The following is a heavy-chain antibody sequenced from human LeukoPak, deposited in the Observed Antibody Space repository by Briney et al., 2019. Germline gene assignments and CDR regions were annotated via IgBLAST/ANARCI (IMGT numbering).Heavy chain of an antibody. D-gene: IGHD2-2*01. CDR3: ARFNCSSTSCQRSLDR. J-gene: IGHJ4*02. Sequence: PGGSLRLSCAASGFTFSGYWMSWVRQAPGKGLEWVSSISSSSSYIYYADSVKGRFTISRDNAKNSLYLQMNSLRAEDTAVYYCARFNCSSTSCQRSLDRWGQGTLVTVSS. CDR1: GFTFSGYW. V-gene: IGHV3-21*01. CDR2: ISSSSSYI.